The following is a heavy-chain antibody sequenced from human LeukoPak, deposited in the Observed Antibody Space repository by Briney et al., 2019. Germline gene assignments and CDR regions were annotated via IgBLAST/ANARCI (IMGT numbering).Heavy chain of an antibody. CDR2: ISGSGGST. CDR3: AKDTRPQFPGS. Sequence: PGGSLRLSCTASGFTFGDYAMSWVRQASGKGLEWVSAISGSGGSTYYADSVKGRFTISRDNPKNTLYLQMNSLRAEDTAVYYCAKDTRPQFPGSWGQGTLVTVSS. D-gene: IGHD1-26*01. V-gene: IGHV3-23*01. J-gene: IGHJ5*02. CDR1: GFTFGDYA.